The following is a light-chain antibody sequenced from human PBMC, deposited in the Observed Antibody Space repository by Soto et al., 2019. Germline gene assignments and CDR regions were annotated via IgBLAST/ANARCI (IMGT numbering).Light chain of an antibody. J-gene: IGKJ1*01. CDR1: RSLVFSDGNTY. CDR3: MHSIDWPWT. V-gene: IGKV2-30*01. CDR2: NVS. Sequence: VLTQSPLSFSFTVPHPSSISCRSSRSLVFSDGNTYLHWFQQRPGQSPRRLIDNVSNRDSGVPDRFTGSGSGTDFTLEISRVEAEDVGMYYCMHSIDWPWTFGQGTKV.